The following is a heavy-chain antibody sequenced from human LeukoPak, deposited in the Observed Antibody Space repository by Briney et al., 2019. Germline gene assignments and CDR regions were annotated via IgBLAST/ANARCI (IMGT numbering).Heavy chain of an antibody. Sequence: ASVKVSCKVSGYTLTELSMHWVRQAPGKGLEWMGGFDPEDGETIYAQKFQGRVTMTEDTSTDTAHMELSSLRSEDTAVYYCATAASSGWPGNFDYWGQGTLVTVSS. CDR1: GYTLTELS. J-gene: IGHJ4*02. CDR2: FDPEDGET. CDR3: ATAASSGWPGNFDY. D-gene: IGHD6-19*01. V-gene: IGHV1-24*01.